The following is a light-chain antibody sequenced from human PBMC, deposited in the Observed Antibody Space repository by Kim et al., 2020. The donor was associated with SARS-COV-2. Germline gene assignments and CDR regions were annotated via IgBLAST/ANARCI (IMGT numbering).Light chain of an antibody. CDR3: SSYTSSSPYV. J-gene: IGLJ1*01. V-gene: IGLV2-14*03. Sequence: GQAITISCTGTSRDVGGYNYVSWYQQHPGKAPNLMIYDVSNRSSGVSNRFSGSKSGNTASLTISGLQAEDEADYYCSSYTSSSPYVFGTGTKVTVL. CDR1: SRDVGGYNY. CDR2: DVS.